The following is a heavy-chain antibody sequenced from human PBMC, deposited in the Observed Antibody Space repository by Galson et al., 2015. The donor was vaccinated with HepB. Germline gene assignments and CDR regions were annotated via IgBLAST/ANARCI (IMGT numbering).Heavy chain of an antibody. CDR3: ARELWAESGSYYKAPALDY. CDR1: GGTFSSYA. D-gene: IGHD3-10*01. Sequence: SVKVSCKASGGTFSSYAISWVRQAPGQGLEWMGRIIPILGIANYAQKFQGRVTITADKSTSTAYMELSSLRSEDTAVYYCARELWAESGSYYKAPALDYWGQGTLVTVSS. CDR2: IIPILGIA. J-gene: IGHJ4*02. V-gene: IGHV1-69*04.